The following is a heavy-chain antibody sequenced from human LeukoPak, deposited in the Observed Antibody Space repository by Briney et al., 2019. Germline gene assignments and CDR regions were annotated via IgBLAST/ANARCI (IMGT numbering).Heavy chain of an antibody. CDR1: GGSISSGNYY. Sequence: SETLSLTCTVSGGSISSGNYYWSWIRKPAGKGLEWIGRIYTSGSTNYNPSLKSRVTISVDTSKNQFSLKLSSVTAADTAVYYCAREGDYYDTSGTLDYWGQGTLVTVSS. J-gene: IGHJ4*02. CDR3: AREGDYYDTSGTLDY. D-gene: IGHD3-22*01. V-gene: IGHV4-61*02. CDR2: IYTSGST.